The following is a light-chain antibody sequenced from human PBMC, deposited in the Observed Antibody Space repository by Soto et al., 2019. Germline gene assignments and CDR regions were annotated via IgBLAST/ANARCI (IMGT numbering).Light chain of an antibody. Sequence: QAVVTQPPSVSAAPGQKVTLSCSGSSSTIGTNYVSWYQQFPGTAPKLLIYDNDKRPSGIPDRFSGSKSGSSGTLGITGVQTGDEADYYCGAWDSSLTAVMFGGGTKLTVL. V-gene: IGLV1-51*01. CDR1: SSTIGTNY. CDR2: DND. J-gene: IGLJ3*02. CDR3: GAWDSSLTAVM.